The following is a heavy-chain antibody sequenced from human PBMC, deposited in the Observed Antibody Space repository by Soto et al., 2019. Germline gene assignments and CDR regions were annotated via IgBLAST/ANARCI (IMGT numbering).Heavy chain of an antibody. CDR1: GFTFRNYW. D-gene: IGHD6-19*01. Sequence: VQLVESGGGLVQPGGSLRLSCAASGFTFRNYWMHWVRQVPGKGLVWVSRINSDGGSTSYADSVKGRFTISRDNAKNTLYLQMNSLRADDTAVYYCARLEVAGTVRWFDPWGQGTLVTVSS. CDR2: INSDGGST. V-gene: IGHV3-74*01. CDR3: ARLEVAGTVRWFDP. J-gene: IGHJ5*02.